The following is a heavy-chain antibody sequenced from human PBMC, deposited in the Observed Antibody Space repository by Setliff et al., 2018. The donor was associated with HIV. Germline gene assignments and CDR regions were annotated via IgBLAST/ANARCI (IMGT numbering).Heavy chain of an antibody. J-gene: IGHJ4*02. Sequence: SETLSLTCTVSGGSISSSGYYWGWIRQPPGKGLEWIGTIYYSGSTYYNPSLKSRVTISVDTSKNQFSLKLSSVTAADTAVYYCTGFPLSSSWYFYWGQGTLVTVSS. CDR1: GGSISSSGYY. CDR3: TGFPLSSSWYFY. D-gene: IGHD6-13*01. CDR2: IYYSGST. V-gene: IGHV4-39*01.